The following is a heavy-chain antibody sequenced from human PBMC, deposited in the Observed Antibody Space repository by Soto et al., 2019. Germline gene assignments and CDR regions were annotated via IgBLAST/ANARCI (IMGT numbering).Heavy chain of an antibody. D-gene: IGHD2-21*02. Sequence: VRLVQSGAEVKKPGSSVRVSCRAPGDIFTRYSFSWVRQAPGQGIEWMGGVIPVFGTSNYGRKFQGRVTITADRSANTAFLDMSGLRYDDTAVYYCAGAPAGDYYYYYKFDIWGQGTAVTVSS. V-gene: IGHV1-69*06. CDR1: GDIFTRYS. CDR2: VIPVFGTS. CDR3: AGAPAGDYYYYYKFDI. J-gene: IGHJ6*02.